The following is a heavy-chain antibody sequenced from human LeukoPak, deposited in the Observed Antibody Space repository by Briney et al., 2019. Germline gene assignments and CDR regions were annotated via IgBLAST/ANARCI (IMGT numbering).Heavy chain of an antibody. Sequence: GASVKVSCKASGYTFTGYYMHWVRQAPGQGLEGMGWINPNSGGTNYAQKFQGRVTMTRDTSISTAYMELSRLRSDDTAVYYCARATLSYSSSWYYFDYWGQGTLVTVSS. CDR3: ARATLSYSSSWYYFDY. CDR2: INPNSGGT. CDR1: GYTFTGYY. V-gene: IGHV1-2*02. D-gene: IGHD6-13*01. J-gene: IGHJ4*02.